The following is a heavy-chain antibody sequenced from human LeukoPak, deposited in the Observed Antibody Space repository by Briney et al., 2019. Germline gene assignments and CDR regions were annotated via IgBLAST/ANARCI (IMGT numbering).Heavy chain of an antibody. CDR3: ARDSKSDIVVVPAALDFDY. D-gene: IGHD2-2*01. V-gene: IGHV3-21*01. Sequence: GGSLRLSCAASGFTFSSYSMNWVRQAPGKGLEWVSSISSSSSYIYHADSVKGRFTISRDNAKNSLYLQMNSLRAEDTAVYYCARDSKSDIVVVPAALDFDYWGQGTLVTVSS. CDR2: ISSSSSYI. J-gene: IGHJ4*02. CDR1: GFTFSSYS.